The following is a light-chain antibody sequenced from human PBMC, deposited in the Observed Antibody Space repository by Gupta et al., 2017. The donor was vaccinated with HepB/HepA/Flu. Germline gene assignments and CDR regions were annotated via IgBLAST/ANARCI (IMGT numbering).Light chain of an antibody. CDR3: QQYQSYPVT. V-gene: IGKV1-5*03. CDR2: KAS. J-gene: IGKJ1*01. Sequence: LPITQSPSTLSASVGDRVTITCRASQSISSWLAWYQQKPGKAPKVLIYKASSLESGVPSRFSGSGSGTEFTLTISSLQPDDFATYYCQQYQSYPVTFGQGTKVEIK. CDR1: QSISSW.